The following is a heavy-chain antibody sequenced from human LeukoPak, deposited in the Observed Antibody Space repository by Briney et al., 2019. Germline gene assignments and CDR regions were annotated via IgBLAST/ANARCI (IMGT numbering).Heavy chain of an antibody. D-gene: IGHD2-2*01. CDR2: VRYDGSDK. CDR1: GFTFSRHG. J-gene: IGHJ6*03. Sequence: GGSLRLSCVASGFTFSRHGMHWVRQAPGKGLEWVAFVRYDGSDKYYAESVKGRFTISRDNSENTLYLQMSSLRDEDTAVYYCAKDSFYCSTNTCPQYYYYMDVWGKGITVTVSS. V-gene: IGHV3-30*02. CDR3: AKDSFYCSTNTCPQYYYYMDV.